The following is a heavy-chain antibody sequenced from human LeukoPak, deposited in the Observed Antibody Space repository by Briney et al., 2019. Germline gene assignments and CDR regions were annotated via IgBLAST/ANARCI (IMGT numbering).Heavy chain of an antibody. Sequence: ASVKVSRKASGYTFTGYYMHWVRQAPGQGLEWMGWINPNSGGTNYAQKFQGRVTMTRDTSISTAYMELSRLRSDDTAVYYCARVHRYYDSSGYYYDYWGQGTLVTVSS. J-gene: IGHJ4*02. CDR1: GYTFTGYY. V-gene: IGHV1-2*02. CDR3: ARVHRYYDSSGYYYDY. D-gene: IGHD3-22*01. CDR2: INPNSGGT.